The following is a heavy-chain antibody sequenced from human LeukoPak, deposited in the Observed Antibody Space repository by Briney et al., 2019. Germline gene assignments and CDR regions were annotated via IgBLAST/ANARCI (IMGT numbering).Heavy chain of an antibody. CDR1: GYTFTGYY. CDR3: AILTYYYDSSGYFTTFDY. CDR2: INPNSGGT. V-gene: IGHV1-2*06. Sequence: ASVRVSCKASGYTFTGYYMHWVRQAPGQGLEWMGRINPNSGGTNYAQKFQGRVTMTRDTSISTAYMELSRLRSDDTAVYYRAILTYYYDSSGYFTTFDYWGQGTLVTVSX. J-gene: IGHJ4*02. D-gene: IGHD3-22*01.